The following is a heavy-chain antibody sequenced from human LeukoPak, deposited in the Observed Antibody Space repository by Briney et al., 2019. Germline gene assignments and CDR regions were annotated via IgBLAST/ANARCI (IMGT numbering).Heavy chain of an antibody. CDR2: INPSGSSA. CDR3: ARDNSVGETAWWFDP. V-gene: IGHV1-46*01. J-gene: IGHJ5*02. D-gene: IGHD1-26*01. Sequence: ASVKVSCKASGYTFTSYGISWVRQAPGQGLEWTGFINPSGSSAAYAQKFQGRLTMTRDMFTSTDYTELTSLTSDDTAVYYCARDNSVGETAWWFDPWGQGTLVTVSS. CDR1: GYTFTSYG.